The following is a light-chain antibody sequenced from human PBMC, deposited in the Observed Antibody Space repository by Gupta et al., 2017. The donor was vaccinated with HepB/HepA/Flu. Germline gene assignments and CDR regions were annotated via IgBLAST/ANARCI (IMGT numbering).Light chain of an antibody. CDR2: KDS. J-gene: IGLJ1*01. CDR1: KLGNKY. CDR3: QAEDSSNTFV. V-gene: IGLV3-1*01. Sequence: SSELTQPPSVSVSPGQPASITCSGDKLGNKYACWYQQKPDQSPVLFIYKDSSRPAGIPGRFSGSNAGTTATLTISGTQEMEDADYYYQAEDSSNTFVFGTGTKLKVL.